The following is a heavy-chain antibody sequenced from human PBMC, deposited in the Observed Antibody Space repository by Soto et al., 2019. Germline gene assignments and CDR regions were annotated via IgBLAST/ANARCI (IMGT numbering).Heavy chain of an antibody. CDR1: DFTVNNYV. CDR3: ANRPCYYNFDV. Sequence: GGSLRLSCAASDFTVNNYVMNWVRQAPGKGLEWDTGISGSGTSTYFADSVKGRFTISRDNSKNTLFLQMNNLRVEGTAIYYCANRPCYYNFDVWGQGTTVTVSS. J-gene: IGHJ6*02. V-gene: IGHV3-23*01. CDR2: ISGSGTST.